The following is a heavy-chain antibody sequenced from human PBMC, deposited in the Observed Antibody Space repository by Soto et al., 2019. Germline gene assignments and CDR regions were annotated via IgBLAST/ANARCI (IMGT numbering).Heavy chain of an antibody. CDR1: GGSISSSSYY. CDR2: IYYSGST. J-gene: IGHJ4*02. V-gene: IGHV4-39*01. D-gene: IGHD3-10*01. Sequence: QLQLQESGPGLVKPSETLSLTCTVSGGSISSSSYYWGWIRQPPGKGLEWIGSIYYSGSTYYNPSLKSRVTISVDTSKNQFSLKLSSVTAADTAVYYCASTYGSGSYYNVHFDYWGQGTLVTVSS. CDR3: ASTYGSGSYYNVHFDY.